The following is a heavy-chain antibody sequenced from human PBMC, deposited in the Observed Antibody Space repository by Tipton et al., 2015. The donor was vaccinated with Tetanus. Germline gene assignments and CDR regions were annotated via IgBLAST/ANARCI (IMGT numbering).Heavy chain of an antibody. Sequence: SLRLSCAASGFTFSGHAMHWLRQAPGKGLEWVALMSNDGSNIRYADSVKGRFTISRDNSKNTVYLQMTSLSAEDTAVYMCARGDGPGSYLIDYWGRGTLVTVSS. J-gene: IGHJ4*02. V-gene: IGHV3-30-3*01. D-gene: IGHD3-10*01. CDR1: GFTFSGHA. CDR3: ARGDGPGSYLIDY. CDR2: MSNDGSNI.